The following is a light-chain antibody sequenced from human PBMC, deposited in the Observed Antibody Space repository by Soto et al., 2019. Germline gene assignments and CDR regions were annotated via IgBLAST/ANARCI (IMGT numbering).Light chain of an antibody. CDR2: LGS. CDR3: MQGLQTLPT. Sequence: DIVMTQSPLSLPVTPGEPASISCRSSQSLLHSDGYNYLDWYVQKPGQSPRLLIYLGSKRASGILDXXSGSGSGTDFILKISRVEADDVGVYYCMQGLQTLPTFGPGTKVDIK. CDR1: QSLLHSDGYNY. V-gene: IGKV2-28*01. J-gene: IGKJ3*01.